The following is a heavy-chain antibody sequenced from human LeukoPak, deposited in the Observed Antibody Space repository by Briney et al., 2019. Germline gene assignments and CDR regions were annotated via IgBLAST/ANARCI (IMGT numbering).Heavy chain of an antibody. D-gene: IGHD6-13*01. CDR3: ARGKTIGYSSSWFGRGVFDI. CDR1: GGSFSGYY. CDR2: INHSGST. V-gene: IGHV4-34*01. Sequence: SETLSLTCAVYGGSFSGYYWSWIRQPPGKGLEWIGEINHSGSTNYNPSLKSRVTISVDTSKNQFSLKLSSVTAADTAVYYCARGKTIGYSSSWFGRGVFDIWGQGTMVTVSS. J-gene: IGHJ3*02.